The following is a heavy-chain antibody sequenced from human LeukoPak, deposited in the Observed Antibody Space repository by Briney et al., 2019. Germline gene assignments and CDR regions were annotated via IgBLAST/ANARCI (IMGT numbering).Heavy chain of an antibody. CDR2: ISYDGSNK. CDR3: ARDSYGSGSSDYSLDY. CDR1: GFTFSSYA. J-gene: IGHJ4*02. D-gene: IGHD3-10*01. Sequence: GGSLRLSCAASGFTFSSYAMHWVRQAPGKGLEWVAVISYDGSNKYYADSVKGRFTISRDNSKNTLYLQMNSLRAEDTAVYYCARDSYGSGSSDYSLDYWGQGTLVTVSS. V-gene: IGHV3-30-3*01.